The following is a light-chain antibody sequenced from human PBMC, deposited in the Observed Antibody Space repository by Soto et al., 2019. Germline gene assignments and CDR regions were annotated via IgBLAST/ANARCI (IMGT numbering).Light chain of an antibody. CDR2: EAS. V-gene: IGKV3-11*01. CDR1: QSVSSY. CDR3: QQRSDWPWT. J-gene: IGKJ1*01. Sequence: EIVCAHSPGTLCXCSGEGLXLXGRASQSVSSYLAWYQQKPGQAPRLLMYEASNRATGIPARFSGGGSGPDFTLTISSLEPEDFAVYYCQQRSDWPWTFGQGTKVDIK.